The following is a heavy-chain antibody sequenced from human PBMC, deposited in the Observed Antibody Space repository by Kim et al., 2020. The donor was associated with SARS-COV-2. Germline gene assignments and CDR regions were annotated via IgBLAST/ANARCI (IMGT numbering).Heavy chain of an antibody. Sequence: TNYAQKLQGRVTMTTDTSTSTAYMELRSLRSDDTAVYYCAKGRLRAAFDIWGQGTMVTVSS. V-gene: IGHV1-18*01. D-gene: IGHD4-17*01. J-gene: IGHJ3*02. CDR3: AKGRLRAAFDI. CDR2: T.